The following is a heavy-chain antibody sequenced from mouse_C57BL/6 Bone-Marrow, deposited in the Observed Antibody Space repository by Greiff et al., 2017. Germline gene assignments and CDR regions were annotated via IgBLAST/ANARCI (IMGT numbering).Heavy chain of an antibody. D-gene: IGHD1-1*01. J-gene: IGHJ1*03. CDR2: INPNYGTT. V-gene: IGHV1-39*01. CDR1: GYSFTDYN. Sequence: EVPLQQSGPELVKPGASVKISCKASGYSFTDYNMNWVKQSNGKSLEWIGVINPNYGTTSYNQKFKGKATLTVDQSSSTAYMQLNSLTSEYSAVYYCARRGFTTVVAHWYLYVWGTGTTVTVSS. CDR3: ARRGFTTVVAHWYLYV.